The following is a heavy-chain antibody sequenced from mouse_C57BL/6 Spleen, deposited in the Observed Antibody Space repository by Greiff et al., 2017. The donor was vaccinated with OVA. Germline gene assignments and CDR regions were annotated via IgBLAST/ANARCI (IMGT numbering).Heavy chain of an antibody. Sequence: VQLQQPGAELVRPGTSVKLSCKASGYTFTSYWMHWVKQRPGQGLEWIGVIDPSDSYTNYNQKFKGKATLTVDTSSSTAYMQLSSLTSEDSAVYYCARSVTGTVEAYWGQGTLVTVSA. J-gene: IGHJ3*01. CDR1: GYTFTSYW. D-gene: IGHD4-1*01. V-gene: IGHV1-59*01. CDR2: IDPSDSYT. CDR3: ARSVTGTVEAY.